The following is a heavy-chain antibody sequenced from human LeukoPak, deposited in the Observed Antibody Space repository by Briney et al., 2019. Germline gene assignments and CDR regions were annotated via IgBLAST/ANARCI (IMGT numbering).Heavy chain of an antibody. D-gene: IGHD3-3*01. J-gene: IGHJ4*02. Sequence: PSQTLSLTCTVSGGSISSGSYYWSWIRQPAGKGLGWIGRIYTSGSTNYNPSLKSRVTISVDTSKNQFSLKLSSVTAADTAVYYCAREESLRFLEWLWDYWGQGTLVTVSS. CDR3: AREESLRFLEWLWDY. CDR1: GGSISSGSYY. V-gene: IGHV4-61*02. CDR2: IYTSGST.